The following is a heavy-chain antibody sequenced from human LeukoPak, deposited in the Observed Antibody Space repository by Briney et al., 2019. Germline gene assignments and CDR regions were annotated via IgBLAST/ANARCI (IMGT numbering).Heavy chain of an antibody. Sequence: PSETLSLTCAVYGGSFSGYYWSWIRQPPGKGLEWIGEINHSGSTNYNPSLKSRVTISVDTSKNQFSLKLCSVTAADTAVYYCARESLGYCSGGSCYQGAFDIWGQGTMVTVSS. CDR2: INHSGST. V-gene: IGHV4-34*01. J-gene: IGHJ3*02. D-gene: IGHD2-15*01. CDR3: ARESLGYCSGGSCYQGAFDI. CDR1: GGSFSGYY.